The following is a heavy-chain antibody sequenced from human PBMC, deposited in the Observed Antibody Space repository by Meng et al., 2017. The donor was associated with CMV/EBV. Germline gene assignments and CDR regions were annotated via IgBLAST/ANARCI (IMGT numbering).Heavy chain of an antibody. CDR1: WFSLNTNGVG. V-gene: IGHV2-5*02. CDR3: AHRGSYGDHGY. Sequence: QLTQKQSGPTLVKPTQSLKLPCTFSWFSLNTNGVGLGRIRQPPGKGLEWLALLYWDNDKRYRPSLKSRLTITKATSKNQVVLTMTNMDPVDTATYYCAHRGSYGDHGYWGQGTLVTVSS. J-gene: IGHJ4*02. CDR2: LYWDNDK. D-gene: IGHD5-18*01.